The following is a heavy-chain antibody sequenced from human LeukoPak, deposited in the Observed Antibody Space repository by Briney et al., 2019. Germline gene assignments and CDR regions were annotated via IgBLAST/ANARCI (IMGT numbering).Heavy chain of an antibody. J-gene: IGHJ4*02. V-gene: IGHV1-18*01. CDR2: FSAYNGNT. Sequence: ASVTVSCKASGYSFSSYAINWMRQAPGQGLEWMGWFSAYNGNTYYAQKLQGRVTMATDTSTSTVYMELRSLRSDDTAVYYCARGGRYGGNTGLDYWGQGTLVTVSS. CDR1: GYSFSSYA. D-gene: IGHD4-23*01. CDR3: ARGGRYGGNTGLDY.